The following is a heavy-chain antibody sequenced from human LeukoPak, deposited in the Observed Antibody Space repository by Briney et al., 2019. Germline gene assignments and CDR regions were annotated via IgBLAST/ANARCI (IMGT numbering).Heavy chain of an antibody. V-gene: IGHV3-48*04. CDR3: AKDLYSSGWFHAFDY. CDR2: ISRTSGTI. Sequence: GGSLRLSCAASGFTFSDYSMNWVRQAPGKGPEWIFFISRTSGTIYYADSVQGRFTISRDNAKNSLYLQMNSLRPEDTALYYCAKDLYSSGWFHAFDYWGQGILVTVSS. CDR1: GFTFSDYS. J-gene: IGHJ4*02. D-gene: IGHD6-19*01.